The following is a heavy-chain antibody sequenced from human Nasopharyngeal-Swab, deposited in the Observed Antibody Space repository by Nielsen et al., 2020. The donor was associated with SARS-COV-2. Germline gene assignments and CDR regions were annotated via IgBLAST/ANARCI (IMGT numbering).Heavy chain of an antibody. Sequence: ASVKVSCQASGYTFTGYYLHWVRQAPGQGLEWMGRINPNSGGTKYAQKFQGRVTMTRDTSITTAYLDLSRLRSDDTVVYYCARGGFVTADLYGMDVWGQGTTVTVSS. V-gene: IGHV1-2*05. CDR1: GYTFTGYY. J-gene: IGHJ6*02. CDR2: INPNSGGT. D-gene: IGHD2-15*01. CDR3: ARGGFVTADLYGMDV.